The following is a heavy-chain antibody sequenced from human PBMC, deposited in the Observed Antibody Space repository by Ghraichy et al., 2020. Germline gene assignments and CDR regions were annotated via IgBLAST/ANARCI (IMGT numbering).Heavy chain of an antibody. V-gene: IGHV1-58*01. D-gene: IGHD5-18*01. J-gene: IGHJ6*02. CDR3: AADILQRWIQVWNYGMDI. CDR1: GFTFSSSA. Sequence: SVKVSCKASGFTFSSSAVQWVRQARGQGLEWIGWIVVGSGNTNYAQKFQERVTITRDMSTSTAYMELSSLRSEDTAVYYCAADILQRWIQVWNYGMDIWGQGTTVSVSS. CDR2: IVVGSGNT.